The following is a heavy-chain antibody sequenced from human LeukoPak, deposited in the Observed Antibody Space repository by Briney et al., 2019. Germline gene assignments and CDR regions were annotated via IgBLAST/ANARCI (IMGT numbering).Heavy chain of an antibody. V-gene: IGHV3-23*01. J-gene: IGHJ4*02. CDR1: GFTFSSYV. D-gene: IGHD6-19*01. Sequence: PGGSLRLSCTASGFTFSSYVMSWVRQAPGKGLEWVSGIRGSGTTTHYADSVKGRFTISRDNSKNTLYLQMNSLRAEDTAVYYCARGFSSGWAPDYWGQGTLVTVSS. CDR3: ARGFSSGWAPDY. CDR2: IRGSGTTT.